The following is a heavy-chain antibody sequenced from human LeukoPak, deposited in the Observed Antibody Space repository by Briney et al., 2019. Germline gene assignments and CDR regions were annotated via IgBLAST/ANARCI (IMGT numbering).Heavy chain of an antibody. D-gene: IGHD3-16*01. CDR3: ARHVGMITFGGVINWFDP. V-gene: IGHV4-59*08. J-gene: IGHJ5*02. CDR2: IYYSGST. CDR1: GGSISSYY. Sequence: PSETLSLTCTVSGGSISSYYWSWIRQPPGKGLEWIGYIYYSGSTNYNPSLKSRVTISVDTSKNQFSLKLSSVTAADTAVYYCARHVGMITFGGVINWFDPWGQGTLVTVSS.